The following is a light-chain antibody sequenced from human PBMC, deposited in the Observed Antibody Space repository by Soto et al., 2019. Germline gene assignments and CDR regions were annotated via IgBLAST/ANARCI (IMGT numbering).Light chain of an antibody. CDR3: QRYNSNSRT. CDR1: QTVDTW. CDR2: DAS. V-gene: IGKV1-5*01. J-gene: IGKJ1*01. Sequence: DIQMTKSPSTLSASVGDRVTITCRASQTVDTWVAWYQQKPGKAPKFLIYDASNLASGVPSRFSGRGSGTEFTLTISSLQPDDFATYSCQRYNSNSRTFGQGTRG.